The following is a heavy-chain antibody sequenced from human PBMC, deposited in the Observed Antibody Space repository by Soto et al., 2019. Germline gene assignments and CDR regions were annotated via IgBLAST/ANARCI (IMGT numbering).Heavy chain of an antibody. CDR2: IGTSNNYI. V-gene: IGHV3-21*01. J-gene: IGHJ3*02. D-gene: IGHD1-1*01. Sequence: GGSLRLSCAASGFTFRSYSMHWVRQAPGKGLEWVSSIGTSNNYIYYADSLEGRFTISRDNAKTSLYLQMNTLRAEDTAVYYCARGYRGVPSQYDVNDAFGIWGQGTMVTVSS. CDR3: ARGYRGVPSQYDVNDAFGI. CDR1: GFTFRSYS.